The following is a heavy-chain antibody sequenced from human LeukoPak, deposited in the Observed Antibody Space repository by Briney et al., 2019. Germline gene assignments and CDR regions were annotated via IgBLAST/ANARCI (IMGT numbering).Heavy chain of an antibody. CDR3: ASSAPKRWLQYSGAFDI. V-gene: IGHV3-7*03. Sequence: GGSLRLSCAGSGFTIGSYWMSWVRQAPGKGPEWVANIRQDGSEKYYVDSVKGRLTISRDNAKNSLYLQMNSLRAEDTAVYYCASSAPKRWLQYSGAFDIWGQGTMVTVSS. CDR1: GFTIGSYW. D-gene: IGHD5-24*01. J-gene: IGHJ3*02. CDR2: IRQDGSEK.